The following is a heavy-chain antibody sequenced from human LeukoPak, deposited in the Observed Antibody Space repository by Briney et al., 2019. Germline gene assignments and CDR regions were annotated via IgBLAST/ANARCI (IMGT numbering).Heavy chain of an antibody. D-gene: IGHD4-17*01. CDR1: GFTFSDYY. V-gene: IGHV3-11*04. CDR2: ISSSGSTR. J-gene: IGHJ4*02. CDR3: ARDSYGDYGYFDY. Sequence: GGSLRLSCAASGFTFSDYYMSWFRQAPGKGLEWVSYISSSGSTRYYADSVKVRFTISRDNAKNSLYLHMNSLRAEDTAVYYCARDSYGDYGYFDYWGQGTLVTVSS.